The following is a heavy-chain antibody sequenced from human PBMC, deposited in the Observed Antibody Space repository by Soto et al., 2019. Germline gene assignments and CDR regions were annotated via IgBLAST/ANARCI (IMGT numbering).Heavy chain of an antibody. CDR2: ISYDGSNK. CDR3: AKPPIPWNYSGHFDY. CDR1: GFTFSSYG. D-gene: IGHD1-7*01. J-gene: IGHJ4*02. Sequence: QVQLVESGGGVVQPGRSLRLSCAASGFTFSSYGMHWVRQAPGKGLEWVAVISYDGSNKYYADSVKGRFTISRDNSKNTLYLQMNSLRAEDTAVYYCAKPPIPWNYSGHFDYWGQGTLVTVSS. V-gene: IGHV3-30*18.